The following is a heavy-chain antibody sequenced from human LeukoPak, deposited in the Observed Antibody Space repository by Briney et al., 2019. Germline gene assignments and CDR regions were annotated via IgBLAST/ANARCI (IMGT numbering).Heavy chain of an antibody. CDR2: IYYSGST. CDR1: GGSISSYY. CDR3: ARVSGDCSSTSCYRALDV. J-gene: IGHJ6*04. V-gene: IGHV4-59*01. D-gene: IGHD2-2*02. Sequence: SETLSLTCTVSGGSISSYYWSWIRQPPGKGLEWIGYIYYSGSTNYNPSLKSRVTISVDTSKNQFSLKLSSVTAADTAVYYCARVSGDCSSTSCYRALDVWGKGTTVTVSS.